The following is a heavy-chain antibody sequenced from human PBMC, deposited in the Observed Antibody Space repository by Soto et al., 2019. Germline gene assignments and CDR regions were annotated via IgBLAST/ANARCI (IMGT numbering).Heavy chain of an antibody. CDR1: GFTFSTYG. V-gene: IGHV3-33*01. CDR2: IWSDGSYK. J-gene: IGHJ4*02. CDR3: ARDLDSGSYAY. D-gene: IGHD1-26*01. Sequence: QVQLVESGGGVVQPGRSLRLSCAASGFTFSTYGMHWVRQAPGTGLEWVAVIWSDGSYKDYADSIEGRFTISRDNSKNTLYLQMNSLRADDTALYYCARDLDSGSYAYWGQGTLVTVSS.